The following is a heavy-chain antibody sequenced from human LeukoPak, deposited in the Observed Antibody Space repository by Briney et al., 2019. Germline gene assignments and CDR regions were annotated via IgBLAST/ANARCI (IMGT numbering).Heavy chain of an antibody. CDR1: GFTFSSYA. CDR3: AKYDSGSQPVLVDY. J-gene: IGHJ4*02. V-gene: IGHV3-23*01. Sequence: GGSLRLSCAASGFTFSSYAMSWVRQAPGKGLEWVSAISGSGGSTYYADSVKGRFTISRDNSKNTLYLQMNSLRAEDAAVYYCAKYDSGSQPVLVDYWGQGTLVTVSS. CDR2: ISGSGGST. D-gene: IGHD3-10*01.